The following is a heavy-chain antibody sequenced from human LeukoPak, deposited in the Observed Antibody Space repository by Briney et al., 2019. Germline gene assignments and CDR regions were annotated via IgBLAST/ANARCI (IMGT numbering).Heavy chain of an antibody. V-gene: IGHV3-30*02. Sequence: GGSLRLSCAASGFTFSSYGMHWVRQAPGKGLEWVAFIRYDGSNKYYADSVKGRFTISRDNSKNTLYLQMNSLRAEDTAVYYCARDGYYYDSRVPVDYWGQGTLVTVSS. CDR2: IRYDGSNK. D-gene: IGHD3-22*01. CDR3: ARDGYYYDSRVPVDY. CDR1: GFTFSSYG. J-gene: IGHJ4*02.